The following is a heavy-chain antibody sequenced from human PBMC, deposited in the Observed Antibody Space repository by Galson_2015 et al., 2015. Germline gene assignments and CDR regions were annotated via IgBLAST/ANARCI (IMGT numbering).Heavy chain of an antibody. V-gene: IGHV4-31*03. Sequence: TLSLTCTVSGGSISSGGYYWSWIRQHPGKGLEWIGYIYCSGSTYYNPSLKSRVTISVDTSKNQFSLKLSSVIAADTAVYYCARVNYYGSGSYYHPNFDYWGQGTLVTVSS. CDR2: IYCSGST. CDR3: ARVNYYGSGSYYHPNFDY. J-gene: IGHJ4*02. CDR1: GGSISSGGYY. D-gene: IGHD3-10*01.